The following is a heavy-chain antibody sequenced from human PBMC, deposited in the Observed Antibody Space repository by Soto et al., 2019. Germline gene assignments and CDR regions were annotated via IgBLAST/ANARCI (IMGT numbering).Heavy chain of an antibody. D-gene: IGHD1-26*01. CDR3: ARGALVGATYYFDY. J-gene: IGHJ4*02. V-gene: IGHV3-7*01. CDR1: GFTFSSYW. CDR2: IKQDGSEK. Sequence: GESLKISCAASGFTFSSYWMSWVRQAPGKGLEWVANIKQDGSEKYYVDSVKGRFTISRDNAKNSLYLQMNSLRAEDTAVYYCARGALVGATYYFDYWGQGTLVTVSS.